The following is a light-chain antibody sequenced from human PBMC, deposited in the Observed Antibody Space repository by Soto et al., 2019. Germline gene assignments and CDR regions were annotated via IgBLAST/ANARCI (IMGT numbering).Light chain of an antibody. CDR2: GVT. CDR3: SSYTSGSTHYV. J-gene: IGLJ1*01. CDR1: SRDVGAYYS. Sequence: QSLLTRPASVSGSPGQAITIPCSGTSRDVGAYYSVSWYQHHPGKAPKLIIYGVTNRPSGVSNRFSGSKSGNTASLTISGLQAEDEADYHCSSYTSGSTHYVFGTGTKVTVL. V-gene: IGLV2-14*01.